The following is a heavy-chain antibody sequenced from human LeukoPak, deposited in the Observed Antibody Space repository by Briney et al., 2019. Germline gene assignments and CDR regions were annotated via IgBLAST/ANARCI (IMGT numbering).Heavy chain of an antibody. CDR3: AREAAGPVLLWFGELSA. CDR2: INSDGSST. J-gene: IGHJ5*02. D-gene: IGHD3-10*01. V-gene: IGHV3-74*01. CDR1: GFTFSRYW. Sequence: GGSLRLSCAASGFTFSRYWMHWVRQAPGKGLVWVSRINSDGSSTSYADSVKGRFTISRDNAKNTLYLQMNSLRAEDTAVYYCAREAAGPVLLWFGELSAWGQGTLVTVSS.